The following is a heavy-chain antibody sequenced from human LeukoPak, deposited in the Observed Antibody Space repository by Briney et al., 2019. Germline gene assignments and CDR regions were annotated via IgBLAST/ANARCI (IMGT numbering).Heavy chain of an antibody. V-gene: IGHV3-21*01. Sequence: GGSLRLSCTASGFTFSGYEMNWVRQAPGKGLEWISSITSTSSYKFYADSVKGRFTISRDNAQNSLYLQMNSLRAEDTAVYYCARGPSGYHNTGGQGTLVTVSS. CDR1: GFTFSGYE. J-gene: IGHJ4*02. CDR3: ARGPSGYHNT. CDR2: ITSTSSYK. D-gene: IGHD5-12*01.